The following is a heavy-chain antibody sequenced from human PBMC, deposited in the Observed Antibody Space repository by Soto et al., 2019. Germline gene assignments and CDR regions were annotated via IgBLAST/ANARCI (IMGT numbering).Heavy chain of an antibody. CDR3: AKDNSPIYYGSSTNKGVYGMDV. Sequence: GGSLRLSCAASGFTFSSYAMSWVRQAPGKGLEWVSAISGSGGSTYYADSVKGRFTISRDNSKNTLYLQMNSLRAEDTAVYYCAKDNSPIYYGSSTNKGVYGMDVWGQGTTVTVSS. V-gene: IGHV3-23*01. J-gene: IGHJ6*02. D-gene: IGHD3-10*01. CDR2: ISGSGGST. CDR1: GFTFSSYA.